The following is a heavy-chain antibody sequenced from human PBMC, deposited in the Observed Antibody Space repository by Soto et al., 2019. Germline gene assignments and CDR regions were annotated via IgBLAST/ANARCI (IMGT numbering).Heavy chain of an antibody. D-gene: IGHD3-10*01. CDR1: GGTFSSYA. CDR3: ARSSRGPGRLGEDFDY. Sequence: QVQLVQSGAEAKKPGSLVKVSCKASGGTFSSYAISWVRQAPGQGLEWMGGIIPIFGTANYAQKFQGRVTITADESTSTAYMELSSLRSEDTAVYYCARSSRGPGRLGEDFDYWGQGTLVTVSS. J-gene: IGHJ4*02. V-gene: IGHV1-69*12. CDR2: IIPIFGTA.